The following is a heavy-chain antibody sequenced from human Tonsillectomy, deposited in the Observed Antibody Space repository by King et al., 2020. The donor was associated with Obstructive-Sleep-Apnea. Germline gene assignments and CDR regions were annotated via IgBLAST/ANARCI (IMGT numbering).Heavy chain of an antibody. V-gene: IGHV4-30-4*01. Sequence: VQLQESGPGLVKPSQTLSLTCTVSGGSISSGDYYWSWIRQPRGKGLEWIWYIYYSGSTYYNPSLKSRVTISVDTSKNQFSLKLSSVTAADTAVYYCARSDCSGDSCYPDYWGHGTLVTVSS. CDR2: IYYSGST. J-gene: IGHJ4*01. CDR1: GGSISSGDYY. CDR3: ARSDCSGDSCYPDY. D-gene: IGHD2-15*01.